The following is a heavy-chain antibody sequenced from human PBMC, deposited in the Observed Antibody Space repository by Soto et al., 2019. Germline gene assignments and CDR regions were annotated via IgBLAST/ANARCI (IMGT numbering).Heavy chain of an antibody. CDR1: GYTFTSCA. CDR3: ARVVGGIPVAGSWNWFDP. D-gene: IGHD6-19*01. CDR2: ISTYNGNT. V-gene: IGHV1-18*04. J-gene: IGHJ5*02. Sequence: GASVEVSCKASGYTFTSCALSWVRHAPGQGLEWMGWISTYNGNTNYAQNLQGRVTMTTDISTNTAYMELRSLRSDDTAVYYCARVVGGIPVAGSWNWFDPWGQGTLVTVSS.